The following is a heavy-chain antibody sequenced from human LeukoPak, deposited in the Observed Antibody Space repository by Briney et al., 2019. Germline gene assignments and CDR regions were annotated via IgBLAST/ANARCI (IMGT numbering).Heavy chain of an antibody. CDR3: ARATGELLVGFDY. Sequence: ASVKVSCKASGYTFTSYGISWVRQAPGQGLEWMGWINPNSGGTNYAQKFQGWVTMTRDTSISTAYMELSRLRSDDTAVYYCARATGELLVGFDYWGQGTLVTVSS. CDR1: GYTFTSYG. CDR2: INPNSGGT. J-gene: IGHJ4*02. V-gene: IGHV1-2*04. D-gene: IGHD3-10*01.